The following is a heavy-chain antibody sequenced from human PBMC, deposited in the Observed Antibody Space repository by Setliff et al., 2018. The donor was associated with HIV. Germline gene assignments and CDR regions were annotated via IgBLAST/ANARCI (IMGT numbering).Heavy chain of an antibody. J-gene: IGHJ5*02. D-gene: IGHD3-10*01. CDR2: FDPGDGET. Sequence: ASVKVSCKVSGYTLTELSMHWVRQAPGKGLEWMGGFDPGDGETIYAQKFQGRVTMTEDTSTDTAYMELSSLRSEDTAVYYCATAYKNTYYYGSGSNKDNWFDPWGQGTLVTVSS. V-gene: IGHV1-24*01. CDR1: GYTLTELS. CDR3: ATAYKNTYYYGSGSNKDNWFDP.